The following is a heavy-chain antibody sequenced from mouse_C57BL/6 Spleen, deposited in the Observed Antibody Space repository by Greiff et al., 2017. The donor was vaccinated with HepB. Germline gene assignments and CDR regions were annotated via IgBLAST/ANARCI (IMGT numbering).Heavy chain of an antibody. CDR2: INPSSGYT. CDR3: ARKRYSNPYFDV. J-gene: IGHJ1*03. D-gene: IGHD2-5*01. Sequence: VNLVESGAELARPGASVKMSCKASGYTFTSYTMHWVQQRPGQGLEWIGYINPSSGYTKYNQKFNDKATLTADKSSSTAYMQLSSLTSADSAVYDCARKRYSNPYFDVWGTGTTVTVSS. CDR1: GYTFTSYT. V-gene: IGHV1-4*01.